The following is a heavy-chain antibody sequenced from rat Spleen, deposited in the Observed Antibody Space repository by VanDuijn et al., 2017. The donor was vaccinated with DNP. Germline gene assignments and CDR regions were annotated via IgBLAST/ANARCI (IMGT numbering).Heavy chain of an antibody. CDR2: ISYSGST. D-gene: IGHD4-2*01. CDR1: GHSITSDY. CDR3: ARDGKLEY. Sequence: EVQLQESGPGLVKPSQSLSLTCSVTGHSITSDYWGWIRKFPGNKMEWIGHISYSGSTSYNPSLKSRIPITRDTSKNQFFLQLNSVTTEDTATYYCARDGKLEYWGQGVMVTVSS. J-gene: IGHJ2*01. V-gene: IGHV3-1*01.